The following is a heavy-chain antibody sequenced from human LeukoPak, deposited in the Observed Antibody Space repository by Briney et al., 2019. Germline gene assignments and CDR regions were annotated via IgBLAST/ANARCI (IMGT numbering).Heavy chain of an antibody. CDR2: ISSSSSTL. J-gene: IGHJ3*02. V-gene: IGHV3-48*02. CDR3: ARDGRPFDI. Sequence: PGGSRRLSCAASGFTFSSYSLSWVRQAPGKGLEWVAYISSSSSTLHYADPVKGRFTISRDNANNSLYLQMNSLRDEDTAVYYCARDGRPFDIWGPGTMVTVSS. CDR1: GFTFSSYS.